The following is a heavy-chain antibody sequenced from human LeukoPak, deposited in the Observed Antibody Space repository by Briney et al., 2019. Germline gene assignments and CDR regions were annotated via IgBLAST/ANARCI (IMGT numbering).Heavy chain of an antibody. V-gene: IGHV4-34*01. CDR3: ARVGFWDSSGFNILEAFDI. D-gene: IGHD3-22*01. CDR2: INHSGST. Sequence: SETLSLTCAVYGGSFSGYYWSWIRQPPGKGLEWIGEINHSGSTNYNPSLKSRVTISVDTSKNQFSLKLSSVTAADTAVYYCARVGFWDSSGFNILEAFDIWGQGTMVTVSS. J-gene: IGHJ3*02. CDR1: GGSFSGYY.